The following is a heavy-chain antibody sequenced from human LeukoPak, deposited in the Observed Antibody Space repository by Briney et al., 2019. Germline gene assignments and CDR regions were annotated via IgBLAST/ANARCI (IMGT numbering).Heavy chain of an antibody. CDR3: ATDRGYSSSWFDP. D-gene: IGHD6-6*01. CDR1: GYTLTELS. V-gene: IGHV1-24*01. Sequence: ASRRASCKVSGYTLTELSMHCVRRAPGKGPEWRGGFDPEDGETIYAQTFQGRVTMTEDTSTDTAYMELSILRSEDTAVYYCATDRGYSSSWFDPWGQGTLVTVSS. CDR2: FDPEDGET. J-gene: IGHJ5*02.